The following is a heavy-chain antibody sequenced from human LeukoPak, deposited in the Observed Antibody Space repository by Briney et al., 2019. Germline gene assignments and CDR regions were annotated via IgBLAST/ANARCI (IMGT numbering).Heavy chain of an antibody. D-gene: IGHD3-22*01. CDR2: IIPILGIA. CDR3: ARVGYYDSSGYYGRWAFDI. CDR1: GGTFSSYT. Sequence: SVKVSCKASGGTFSSYTISWVRQAPGQGLEWMGRIIPILGIANYAQKFQGRVTITADKSTSTAYMELSSLRSEDTAVYYCARVGYYDSSGYYGRWAFDIWGQGTMVTVSS. J-gene: IGHJ3*02. V-gene: IGHV1-69*02.